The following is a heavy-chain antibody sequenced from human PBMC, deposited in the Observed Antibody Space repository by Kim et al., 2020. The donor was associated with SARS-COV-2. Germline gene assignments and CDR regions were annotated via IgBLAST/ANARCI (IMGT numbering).Heavy chain of an antibody. CDR2: IYWDDDK. J-gene: IGHJ4*02. D-gene: IGHD6-19*01. CDR1: GFSLSTSGVG. CDR3: AHTRGIAVAGFSQKPPGY. V-gene: IGHV2-5*02. Sequence: SGPTLVNPTQTLTLTCTFSGFSLSTSGVGVGWIRQPPGKALEWLALIYWDDDKRYSPSLKSRLTITKDTSKNQVVLTMTNMDPVDTATYYCAHTRGIAVAGFSQKPPGYWGQGTLVTVSS.